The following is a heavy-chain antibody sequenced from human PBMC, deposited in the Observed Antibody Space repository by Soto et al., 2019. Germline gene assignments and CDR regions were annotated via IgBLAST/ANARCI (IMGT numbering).Heavy chain of an antibody. D-gene: IGHD1-20*01. J-gene: IGHJ6*02. CDR2: IYYSGIT. Sequence: SETLSPTCTVSGGSISSYYWSWIRQPPGKGLEWIGYIYYSGITNYNPSLKSRVTISVDTSKNQFSLKLSSVTAADTAVYYCARYKSNYYYGMDVWGHGTTVTVSS. CDR3: ARYKSNYYYGMDV. V-gene: IGHV4-59*01. CDR1: GGSISSYY.